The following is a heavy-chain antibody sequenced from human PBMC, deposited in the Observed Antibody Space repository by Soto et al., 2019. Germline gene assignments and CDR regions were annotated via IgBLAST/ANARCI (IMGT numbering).Heavy chain of an antibody. D-gene: IGHD3-9*01. Sequence: SGTLFLTCTVSGCSISSGGYFLGWIRQHPGKGLEWIGYIYYSGSTYYNPSLKSRVTISVDTSKNQFSLKLSSVTAADTAVYYCARRANYDILTGGFDYWGQGTLVTVSS. CDR2: IYYSGST. V-gene: IGHV4-31*03. CDR3: ARRANYDILTGGFDY. J-gene: IGHJ4*02. CDR1: GCSISSGGYF.